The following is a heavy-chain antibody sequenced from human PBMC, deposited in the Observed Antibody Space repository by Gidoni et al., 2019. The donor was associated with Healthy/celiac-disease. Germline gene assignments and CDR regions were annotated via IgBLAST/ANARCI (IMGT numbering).Heavy chain of an antibody. J-gene: IGHJ4*02. Sequence: QVQLQQWGAGLLKPSETLSLTCAVYGGSFRGYYWSWIRQPPGKGLEWIGEINHSGSTNYNPSLKSRVTISVDTSKNQFSLKLSSVTAADTAVYYCARGKSIAAIYYFDYWGQGTLVTVSS. D-gene: IGHD6-6*01. CDR1: GGSFRGYY. V-gene: IGHV4-34*01. CDR3: ARGKSIAAIYYFDY. CDR2: INHSGST.